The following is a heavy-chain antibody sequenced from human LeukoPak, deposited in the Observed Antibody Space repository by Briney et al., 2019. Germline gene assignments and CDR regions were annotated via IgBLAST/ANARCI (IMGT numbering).Heavy chain of an antibody. CDR1: GFTFSSYA. CDR2: ISYDGSKK. Sequence: PGGSLRLSCAASGFTFSSYAMNWVRQAPGKGLEWVAIISYDGSKKSYADSVKGRFTISRDNSKNTLYLQMNSLRTEDTAVYYCTRDSVRVPATTIPFDYWGQGTLVTVSS. V-gene: IGHV3-30*04. CDR3: TRDSVRVPATTIPFDY. D-gene: IGHD4-17*01. J-gene: IGHJ4*02.